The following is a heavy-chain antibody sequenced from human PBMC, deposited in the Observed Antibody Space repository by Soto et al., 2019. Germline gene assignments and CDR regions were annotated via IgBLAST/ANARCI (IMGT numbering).Heavy chain of an antibody. V-gene: IGHV4-59*01. Sequence: SETLSLTCTVSGGSINNYYWSWIRQPPGKGLEFIGYIYYAGSTTYNPSLKSRVTISVDTSKNQFSLKLSSVTAADTAVYYCARDSSEGDYYYGMDVWGQGTRVTSP. D-gene: IGHD3-10*01. CDR1: GGSINNYY. CDR3: ARDSSEGDYYYGMDV. J-gene: IGHJ6*02. CDR2: IYYAGST.